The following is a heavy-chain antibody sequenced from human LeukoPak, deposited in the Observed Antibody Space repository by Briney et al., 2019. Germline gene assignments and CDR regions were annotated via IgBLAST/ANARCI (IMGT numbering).Heavy chain of an antibody. J-gene: IGHJ3*02. D-gene: IGHD5-18*01. CDR3: AHSQVFSYGSFHDAYDI. CDR2: IYWDDDS. V-gene: IGHV2-5*02. CDR1: GVSLRTSGVG. Sequence: RESGPTLVNPTQTLTLTCSLSGVSLRTSGVGVGWIRQPPGKALEWLALIYWDDDSRYSPSLKSRLTIAKDTSKNQVVLTLTNMDSVDTATYYCAHSQVFSYGSFHDAYDIWGLGMLVTVSS.